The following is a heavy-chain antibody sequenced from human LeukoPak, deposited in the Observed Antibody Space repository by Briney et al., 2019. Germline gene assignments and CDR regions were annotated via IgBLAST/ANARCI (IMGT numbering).Heavy chain of an antibody. CDR3: GFADGWIFDF. Sequence: PGRSLRLSCAASGFSFSTFWMTWVRLAPGRGLEWVANINKDGTDKYYVDSVKGRFSISRDNAKKSLYLQMASLRAEDAAVYYCGFADGWIFDFRGQGTLVTVSS. CDR1: GFSFSTFW. D-gene: IGHD5-24*01. V-gene: IGHV3-7*05. J-gene: IGHJ4*02. CDR2: INKDGTDK.